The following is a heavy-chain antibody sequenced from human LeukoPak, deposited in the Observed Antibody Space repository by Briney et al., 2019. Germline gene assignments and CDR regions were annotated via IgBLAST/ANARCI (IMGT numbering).Heavy chain of an antibody. V-gene: IGHV4-30-2*01. CDR2: IYHSGST. D-gene: IGHD2-2*02. CDR1: GGSISSGGYY. CDR3: ARGEFEGYCSSTSCYTAAFDI. Sequence: SETLSLTCTVSGGSISSGGYYWSWIRQPPGKGLEWIGYIYHSGSTYYNPSLKSRVTISVDRSKNQFSLKLSSVTAADTAVYYCARGEFEGYCSSTSCYTAAFDIWGQGTMVTVSS. J-gene: IGHJ3*02.